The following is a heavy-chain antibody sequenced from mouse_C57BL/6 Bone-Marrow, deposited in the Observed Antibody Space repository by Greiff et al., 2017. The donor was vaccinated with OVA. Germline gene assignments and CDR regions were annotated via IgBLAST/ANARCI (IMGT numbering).Heavy chain of an antibody. Sequence: EVQGVESGAELVRPGDSVKMSCTASGFTIKDDYMHWVKERPEQSQEWIGWIDPENGATEYASKFKGKATITADTSSKAVYMHLRSLTSEDTAVYYCTTCRYWGQGTTLTVSS. V-gene: IGHV14-4*01. CDR2: IDPENGAT. J-gene: IGHJ2*01. CDR1: GFTIKDDY. CDR3: TTCRY.